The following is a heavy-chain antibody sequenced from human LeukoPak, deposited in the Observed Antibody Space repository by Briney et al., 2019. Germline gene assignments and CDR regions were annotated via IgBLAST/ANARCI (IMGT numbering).Heavy chain of an antibody. CDR1: GFTLSYYW. D-gene: IGHD1/OR15-1a*01. CDR3: ARDPRNKGFDP. V-gene: IGHV3-74*01. CDR2: ISGDGSTT. Sequence: GGSLRLSYAASGFTLSYYWMHWVRQGPGKGLVWVSTISGDGSTTHYADSVKGRFTISRDNAKNTLYLEMNSLRAEDTAVYYCARDPRNKGFDPWGQGTLVTVSS. J-gene: IGHJ5*02.